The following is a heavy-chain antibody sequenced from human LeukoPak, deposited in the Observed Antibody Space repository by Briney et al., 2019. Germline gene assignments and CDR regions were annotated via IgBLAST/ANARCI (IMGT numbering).Heavy chain of an antibody. CDR3: AAYRRDSSSTYYYYYMDV. D-gene: IGHD6-6*01. V-gene: IGHV1-2*02. Sequence: ASVKVSCKASGYTFTGYYMHWVRQAPGQGLEWMGWINPNSGGTNYAQKFQGRVTMTRDTSISTAYMELSSLRSEDTAVYYCAAYRRDSSSTYYYYYMDVWGKGTTVTVSS. J-gene: IGHJ6*03. CDR1: GYTFTGYY. CDR2: INPNSGGT.